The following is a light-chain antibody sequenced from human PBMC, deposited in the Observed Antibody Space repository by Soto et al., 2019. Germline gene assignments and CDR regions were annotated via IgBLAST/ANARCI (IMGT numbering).Light chain of an antibody. CDR3: SSYISSSTLNV. V-gene: IGLV2-14*01. J-gene: IGLJ1*01. CDR1: NSDVGCYNY. Sequence: QSALTQPASVSGSPGQSITISCTGTNSDVGCYNYVSWYQQHPGKAPKLMIYDVSKRPSGVSNRFSGSKSGNTASLTISGLQAEDEADYYCSSYISSSTLNVFGTGTKVTVL. CDR2: DVS.